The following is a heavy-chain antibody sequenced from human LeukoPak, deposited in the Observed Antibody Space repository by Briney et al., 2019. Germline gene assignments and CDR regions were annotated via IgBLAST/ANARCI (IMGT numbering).Heavy chain of an antibody. Sequence: VASVKVSCKASGYTFTNYAISWVRQAPGQGLEWMGWIGTYNGNPDYTQRLQGRVTMTTDTSTSTAYMELRSLKSDDTAVYYCAREDPGGAFDVWGQGTMVTVSS. D-gene: IGHD3-16*01. CDR1: GYTFTNYA. J-gene: IGHJ3*01. V-gene: IGHV1-18*01. CDR2: IGTYNGNP. CDR3: AREDPGGAFDV.